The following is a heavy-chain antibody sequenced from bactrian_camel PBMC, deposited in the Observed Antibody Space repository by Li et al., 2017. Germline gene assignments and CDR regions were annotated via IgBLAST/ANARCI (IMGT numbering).Heavy chain of an antibody. D-gene: IGHD1*01. CDR2: IFTGNSDT. J-gene: IGHJ6*01. CDR1: EHTNPAYYC. V-gene: IGHV3S63*01. Sequence: HVQLVESGGGSVQAGGSLRVSCDVSEHTNPAYYCLGWFRQAPGKEREGVAAIFTGNSDTFYVDAVKERFTISRDNAKNTLYLQMNSLKPEDTAMYYCSAVSRGRINSCFPSWTWVRSTHASWGQGTQVTVS. CDR3: SAVSRGRINSCFPSWTWVRSTHAS.